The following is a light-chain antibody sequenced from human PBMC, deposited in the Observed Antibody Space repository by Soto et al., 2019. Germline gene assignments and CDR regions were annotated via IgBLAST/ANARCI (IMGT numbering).Light chain of an antibody. CDR3: QQYGRSPRT. CDR2: GAS. J-gene: IGKJ1*01. CDR1: QSVDSTY. V-gene: IGKV3-20*01. Sequence: EIVLTQSPGTLSLSPGERATLSCRASQSVDSTYLAWYQQKPGQAPRLLIYGASNRATGIPDRFSGSGSGTDFTLTISRLEPEDFAVYYCQQYGRSPRTFGQGTRVEI.